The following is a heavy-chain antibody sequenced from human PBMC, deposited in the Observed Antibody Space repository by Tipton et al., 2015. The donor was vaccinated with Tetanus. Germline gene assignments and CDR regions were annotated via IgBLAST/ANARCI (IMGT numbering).Heavy chain of an antibody. J-gene: IGHJ4*02. CDR1: GFTFSNYW. D-gene: IGHD5-18*01. V-gene: IGHV3-7*01. CDR2: IKQDGSDK. CDR3: ARDASRYTYGSNFFDY. Sequence: SLRLSCAASGFTFSNYWMSWVRQAPGRGLEWVASIKQDGSDKNYVDSVKGRFTISRDNAKNSLYLQMSSPRADDTAVYYCARDASRYTYGSNFFDYWGQGTLVTVSS.